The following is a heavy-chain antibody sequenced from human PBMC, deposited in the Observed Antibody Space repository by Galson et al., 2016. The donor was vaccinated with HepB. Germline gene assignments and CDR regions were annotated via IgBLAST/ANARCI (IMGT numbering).Heavy chain of an antibody. CDR2: IYPGDSDT. Sequence: QSGAEVKKPGESLKISCKGSGYSFIRYWIGWVRQMPGKGLEWMGIIYPGDSDTRYSPSFQGQVTISADKSISTAYLPWSSLKASDTAMYYCARAPRNIVATINWFAYWGRGTLVTVSS. CDR3: ARAPRNIVATINWFAY. CDR1: GYSFIRYW. D-gene: IGHD5-12*01. J-gene: IGHJ4*02. V-gene: IGHV5-51*01.